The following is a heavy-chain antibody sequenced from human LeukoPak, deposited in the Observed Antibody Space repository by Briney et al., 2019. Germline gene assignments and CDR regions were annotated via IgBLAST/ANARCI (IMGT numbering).Heavy chain of an antibody. CDR1: GDSINSYY. CDR3: ARHGTSGTNLNWFDP. CDR2: IYYSGST. V-gene: IGHV4-59*01. Sequence: SETLSLTCSVSGDSINSYYWIWVRQSPGRGLEYIGYIYYSGSTNYNPSLKSRVTISVDTSKNQFSLKLSSVTAADTAVYYCARHGTSGTNLNWFDPWGQGTLVTVSS. D-gene: IGHD1-1*01. J-gene: IGHJ5*02.